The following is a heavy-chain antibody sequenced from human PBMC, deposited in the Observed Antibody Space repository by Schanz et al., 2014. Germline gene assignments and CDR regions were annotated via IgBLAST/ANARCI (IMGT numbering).Heavy chain of an antibody. D-gene: IGHD1-1*01. CDR1: GFTFSAYA. J-gene: IGHJ4*02. CDR3: ARDRRNADLDY. CDR2: ISASGGTT. V-gene: IGHV3-23*01. Sequence: EVQLLESGGGLVQPGGSLRLSCAASGFTFSAYAMTWVRQIPGKGLEWVSAISASGGTTYYADSVRGRFTMSRDNSKNTLYLQMNSLRAEDTALYYCARDRRNADLDYWGQGTLVTVSS.